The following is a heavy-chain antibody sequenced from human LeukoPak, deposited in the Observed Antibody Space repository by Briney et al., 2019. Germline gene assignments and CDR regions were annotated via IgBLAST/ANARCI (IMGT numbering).Heavy chain of an antibody. D-gene: IGHD2-8*01. J-gene: IGHJ5*02. V-gene: IGHV1-2*02. CDR1: GYTFTGYY. CDR2: INPNSGGT. CDR3: ARDRARYCTNGVCSTNWFDP. Sequence: GASVKVSCKASGYTFTGYYMHWVRQAPGQGLEWMGWINPNSGGTNYAQKLQGRVTMTTDTSTSTAYMELRSLRSDDTAVYYCARDRARYCTNGVCSTNWFDPWGQGTLVTVSS.